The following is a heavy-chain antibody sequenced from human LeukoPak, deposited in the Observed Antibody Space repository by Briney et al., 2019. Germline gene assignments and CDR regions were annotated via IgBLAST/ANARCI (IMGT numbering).Heavy chain of an antibody. CDR3: ASMSGGDIVATIDYYYYMDV. CDR2: IWYDGSNK. CDR1: GFTFSSYG. Sequence: GRSLRLSCAASGFTFSSYGMHWVRQAPGKGLEWVAVIWYDGSNKYYADSVKGRFTISRDNSKNTLYLQMNSLRAEDTAVYYCASMSGGDIVATIDYYYYMDVWGKGTTVTVSS. V-gene: IGHV3-33*01. D-gene: IGHD5-12*01. J-gene: IGHJ6*03.